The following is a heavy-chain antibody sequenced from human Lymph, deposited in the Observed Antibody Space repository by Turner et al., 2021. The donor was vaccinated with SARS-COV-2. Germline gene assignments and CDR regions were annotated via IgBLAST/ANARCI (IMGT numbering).Heavy chain of an antibody. Sequence: EVQLVESGGGLVQPGGSLRLSCAASVITVSRTYMSWVRQAPGKGLEWVSVIYSGGSSYYADSVKGRFTISRHNSKNTLYLQMNSLRSEDTAVYYCARDLDTAGGMDVWGQGTTVTVSS. CDR3: ARDLDTAGGMDV. V-gene: IGHV3-53*04. D-gene: IGHD5-18*01. J-gene: IGHJ6*02. CDR2: IYSGGSS. CDR1: VITVSRTY.